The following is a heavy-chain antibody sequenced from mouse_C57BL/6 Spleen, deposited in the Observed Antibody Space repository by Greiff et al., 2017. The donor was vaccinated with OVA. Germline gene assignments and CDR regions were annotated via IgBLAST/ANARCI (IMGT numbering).Heavy chain of an antibody. CDR1: GYTFTSYW. D-gene: IGHD2-4*01. J-gene: IGHJ3*01. V-gene: IGHV1-64*01. CDR3: ARVYDYAWCAY. CDR2: IHPNSGST. Sequence: QVQLQQPGAELVKPGASVKLSCKASGYTFTSYWMHWVKQRPGQGLEWIGMIHPNSGSTNYNEKFKSKATLTVDKSSSTAYMQLSSLTSEDSAVYYCARVYDYAWCAYWGQGTLVTVSA.